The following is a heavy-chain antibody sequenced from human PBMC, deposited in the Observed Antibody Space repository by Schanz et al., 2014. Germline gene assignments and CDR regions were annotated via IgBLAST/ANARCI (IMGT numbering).Heavy chain of an antibody. CDR2: IYYRGNT. V-gene: IGHV4-59*08. J-gene: IGHJ4*02. CDR1: GGSISSYY. CDR3: ARRIWDGDYYYLDY. D-gene: IGHD4-17*01. Sequence: QVQLQESGPGLVKPSETLSLTCTVSGGSISSYYWSWIRQPPGKGLEWIGFIYYRGNTNYNPSLTSRATISVNTSKNQSSRKRSSVTAADTAVYYCARRIWDGDYYYLDYWGQGTLVTVSS.